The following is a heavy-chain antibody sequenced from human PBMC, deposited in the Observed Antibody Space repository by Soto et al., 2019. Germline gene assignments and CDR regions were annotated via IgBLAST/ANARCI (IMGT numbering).Heavy chain of an antibody. V-gene: IGHV3-30*18. Sequence: QVQLVESGGGVVQPGRSLRLSCAASGFTFSSYGMHWVRQAPGKGLEWVAVISYDGSNKYYADSVKGRFTISRDNSKNTLYLQMNSLRAEDTAVYYCAKSSAEGSYHYYGMDVWGQGTTVTVSS. J-gene: IGHJ6*02. CDR1: GFTFSSYG. CDR3: AKSSAEGSYHYYGMDV. CDR2: ISYDGSNK. D-gene: IGHD6-25*01.